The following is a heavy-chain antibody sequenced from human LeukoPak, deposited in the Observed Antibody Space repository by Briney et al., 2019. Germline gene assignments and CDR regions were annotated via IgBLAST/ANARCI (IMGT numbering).Heavy chain of an antibody. J-gene: IGHJ6*03. CDR3: ARGRGSGWYGYYYYYMDV. D-gene: IGHD6-19*01. V-gene: IGHV4-39*01. Sequence: SETLSLTCTVSGGSISSSSYYWGWIRQPPGKGLEWIGSIYYSGSTYYNPSLKSRVTISVDTSKNQFSLKLSSVTAADTAVYYCARGRGSGWYGYYYYYMDVWGKGTTVTVSS. CDR2: IYYSGST. CDR1: GGSISSSSYY.